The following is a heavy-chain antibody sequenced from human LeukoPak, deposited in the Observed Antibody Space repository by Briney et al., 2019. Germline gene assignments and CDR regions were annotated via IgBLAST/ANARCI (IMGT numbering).Heavy chain of an antibody. CDR2: IYYRGST. Sequence: PSETLSLTCTVSGGSISNYYWSWIRQPPGKGLEWIGYIYYRGSTNYNPSLKSRVTISVDTSKNQFSLKLSSVIAADTAVYYCARVHSGYDFGNRKYYYFDYWGQGTLVTVSS. CDR1: GGSISNYY. J-gene: IGHJ4*02. CDR3: ARVHSGYDFGNRKYYYFDY. D-gene: IGHD5-12*01. V-gene: IGHV4-59*08.